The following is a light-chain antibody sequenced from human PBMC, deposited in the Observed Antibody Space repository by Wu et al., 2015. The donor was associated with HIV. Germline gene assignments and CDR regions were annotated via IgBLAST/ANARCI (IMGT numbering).Light chain of an antibody. V-gene: IGKV3-20*01. CDR2: GAS. J-gene: IGKJ2*01. CDR1: QSVSSSY. Sequence: EIVLTQSPGTLSLSLGERATLSCRASQSVSSSYLAWYQQKPGQAPRLLIYGASSRATGIPDRFSGSGSGTDFTLTISRLEPEDFAVYYCQKYGSSPNTFGQGTKLEIK. CDR3: QKYGSSPNT.